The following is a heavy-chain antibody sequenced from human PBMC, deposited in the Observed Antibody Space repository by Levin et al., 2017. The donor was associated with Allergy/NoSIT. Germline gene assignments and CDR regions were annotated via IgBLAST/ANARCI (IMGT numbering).Heavy chain of an antibody. CDR2: IHPSGST. Sequence: SQTLSLTCTVSGASVSSGVYYWSWIRQHPGKGLEFIGFIHPSGSTYYKPSLNSRVTMSVDTSKNQISLKMTSVTAADTAVYYCARGLDYSKLGYWGQGTLVTVSS. CDR1: GASVSSGVYY. D-gene: IGHD4-11*01. J-gene: IGHJ4*02. V-gene: IGHV4-31*03. CDR3: ARGLDYSKLGY.